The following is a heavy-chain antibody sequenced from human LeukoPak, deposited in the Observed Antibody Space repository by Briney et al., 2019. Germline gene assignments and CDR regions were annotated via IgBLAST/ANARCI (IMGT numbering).Heavy chain of an antibody. CDR1: GYTFTGYY. J-gene: IGHJ4*02. Sequence: GASVKVSCKASGYTFTGYYMHWVRQAPGQGLERMGWINPNSGGTNYAQKFQGRVTMTRDTSISTAYMELSRLRSDDTAVYYCARHRDYCSGGSCANMDYWGQGTLVTVSS. D-gene: IGHD2-15*01. CDR2: INPNSGGT. V-gene: IGHV1-2*02. CDR3: ARHRDYCSGGSCANMDY.